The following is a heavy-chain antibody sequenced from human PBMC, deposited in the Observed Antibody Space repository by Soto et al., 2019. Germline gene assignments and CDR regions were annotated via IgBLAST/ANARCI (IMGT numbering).Heavy chain of an antibody. Sequence: SETLSLTCGVYSGAFTSYYWTWIRQSPGKGLEWIGEVYYSGSTYYNPSLESRVTISVDKSKNQFSLKLMSLSAADTAVYYCGRLEGLATISYYFDYWGQGALVTVSS. D-gene: IGHD3-9*01. CDR1: SGAFTSYY. J-gene: IGHJ4*02. CDR2: VYYSGST. V-gene: IGHV4-34*01. CDR3: GRLEGLATISYYFDY.